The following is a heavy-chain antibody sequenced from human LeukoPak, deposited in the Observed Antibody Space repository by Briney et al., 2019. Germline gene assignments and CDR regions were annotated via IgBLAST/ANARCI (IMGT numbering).Heavy chain of an antibody. Sequence: RGSLRLSCAASGLTLSDYYMTWIRQAPGRGLEWVSYISSSGGSGNIYYADSVKGRFTISRDNAKNSLYLQMNSLTAEDTAMYYCARDIEAAGLFLDYWGQGTLVTVSS. J-gene: IGHJ4*02. D-gene: IGHD6-13*01. CDR3: ARDIEAAGLFLDY. V-gene: IGHV3-11*04. CDR2: ISSSGGSGNI. CDR1: GLTLSDYY.